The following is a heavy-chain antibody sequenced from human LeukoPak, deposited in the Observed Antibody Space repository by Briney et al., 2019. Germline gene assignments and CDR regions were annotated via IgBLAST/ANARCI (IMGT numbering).Heavy chain of an antibody. CDR2: IIPIFGTA. V-gene: IGHV1-69*01. J-gene: IGHJ4*02. D-gene: IGHD3-22*01. CDR1: GGTFSSYA. CDR3: ARSLGVVVSQIDY. Sequence: SVKVSCKASGGTFSSYAIGWVRQALGQGLEWMGGIIPIFGTANYAQKFQGRVTITADESTSTAYMELSSLRSEDTAVYYCARSLGVVVSQIDYWGQGTLVTVSS.